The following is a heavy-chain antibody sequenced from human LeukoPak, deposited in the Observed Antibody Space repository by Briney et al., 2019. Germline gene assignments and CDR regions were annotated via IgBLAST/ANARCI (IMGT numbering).Heavy chain of an antibody. D-gene: IGHD1-14*01. CDR2: IDWDDDK. J-gene: IGHJ6*03. Sequence: SGPTLVNPTQTLTLTCTFSGFSLSTSGVCVSWIRQPPGKALEWLARIDWDDDKYYSTSLKTRLTISKDTSKNQVVLTMTNMDPVDTATYYCARIEPYYYYMDVWGKGTTVTVSS. V-gene: IGHV2-70*11. CDR3: ARIEPYYYYMDV. CDR1: GFSLSTSGVC.